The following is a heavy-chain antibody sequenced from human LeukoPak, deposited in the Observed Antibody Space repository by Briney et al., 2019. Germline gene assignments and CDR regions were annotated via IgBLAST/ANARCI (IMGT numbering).Heavy chain of an antibody. CDR2: INPNTGDR. CDR1: GYTFTNYH. D-gene: IGHD4-17*01. V-gene: IGHV1-8*03. Sequence: AASLKVSCKASGYTFTNYHINWVRQAPGQGLEWMGWINPNTGDRGYAQKFQGRVSITSDTSISTAYMELGSPRSEDTAVYFCARTTSLTASSYDYWGQGTLVTVSS. J-gene: IGHJ4*02. CDR3: ARTTSLTASSYDY.